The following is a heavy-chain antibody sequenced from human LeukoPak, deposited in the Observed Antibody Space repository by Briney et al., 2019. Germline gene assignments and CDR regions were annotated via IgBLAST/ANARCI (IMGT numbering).Heavy chain of an antibody. CDR2: INQGGSDK. D-gene: IGHD1-14*01. CDR3: TRDRSRAEDD. V-gene: IGHV3-7*01. CDR1: GFTFSGHW. J-gene: IGHJ4*02. Sequence: QTGGSLRLPCAASGFTFSGHWMSWVRQARGKGLEWVANINQGGSDKYYVDSVKGRFTLSRDNANNLLYLQMNSLRGEDTAVYYCTRDRSRAEDDWGQGTLVTVSS.